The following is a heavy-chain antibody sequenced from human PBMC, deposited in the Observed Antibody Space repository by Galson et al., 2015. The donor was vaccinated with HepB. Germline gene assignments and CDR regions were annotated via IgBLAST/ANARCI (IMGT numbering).Heavy chain of an antibody. V-gene: IGHV3-11*05. CDR3: AREGAGAVAGTGSIDY. J-gene: IGHJ4*02. Sequence: SLRLSCAASGFTFSDYYMSWIRQAPGKGLEWVSYISSSSSYTNYADSVKGRFTISRDNAKNSLYLQMNSLRAEDTAVYYCAREGAGAVAGTGSIDYWGQGTLVTVSS. CDR1: GFTFSDYY. CDR2: ISSSSSYT. D-gene: IGHD6-19*01.